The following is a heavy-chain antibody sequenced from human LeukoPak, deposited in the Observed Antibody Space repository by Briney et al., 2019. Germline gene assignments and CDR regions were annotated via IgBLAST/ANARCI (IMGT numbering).Heavy chain of an antibody. Sequence: GESLKISCKGSGYNFNTFWIGWVRQMPGKGLEWMGIFYPGDSSTKYSPSFQGQVTISADKSISTAYLQWSSLKASDTAMYYCARPAGGYSYGSFDYWGQGTLVTVSS. CDR1: GYNFNTFW. CDR3: ARPAGGYSYGSFDY. V-gene: IGHV5-51*01. J-gene: IGHJ4*02. D-gene: IGHD5-18*01. CDR2: FYPGDSST.